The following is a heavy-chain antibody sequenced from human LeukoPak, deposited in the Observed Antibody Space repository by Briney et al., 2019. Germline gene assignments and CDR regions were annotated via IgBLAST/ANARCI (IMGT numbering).Heavy chain of an antibody. Sequence: GGSLRLSCAASGFTFSSYHMNWVRQAPGKGLEWVSYISIISSTTYYADSVKGRFTISRDEAKNSVYLQMNSLRAEDTAVYCCARTYERDLDSWGQGTLVTVSS. D-gene: IGHD5-12*01. J-gene: IGHJ4*02. CDR2: ISIISSTT. CDR3: ARTYERDLDS. V-gene: IGHV3-48*01. CDR1: GFTFSSYH.